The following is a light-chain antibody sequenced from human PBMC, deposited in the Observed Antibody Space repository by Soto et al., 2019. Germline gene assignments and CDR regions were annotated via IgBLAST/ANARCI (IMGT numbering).Light chain of an antibody. CDR1: SSDVGGYNY. CDR3: SSYTSISTHV. CDR2: DVS. V-gene: IGLV2-14*01. Sequence: QSALTQPASVSGSPGQSITISCTGTSSDVGGYNYVSWYQQYPGKATKLMISDVSNRPSGVSIRFSGSKSGNTASLTISGLQAEDEADYYCSSYTSISTHVFGTGTKVTVL. J-gene: IGLJ1*01.